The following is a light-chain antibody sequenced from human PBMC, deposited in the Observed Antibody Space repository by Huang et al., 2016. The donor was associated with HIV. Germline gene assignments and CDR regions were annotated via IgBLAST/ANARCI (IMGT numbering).Light chain of an antibody. J-gene: IGKJ1*01. CDR2: GAS. CDR3: LQNNNYPWT. CDR1: QDIRND. Sequence: AIQMTQSPSSLSASVGDRVTITCRASQDIRNDLAWYQHKPRKAPKLVIYGASTLQSGFASRFSGSGSGTDFTLTINSLQPEDFATYYCLQNNNYPWTFGQGTKVEIK. V-gene: IGKV1-6*01.